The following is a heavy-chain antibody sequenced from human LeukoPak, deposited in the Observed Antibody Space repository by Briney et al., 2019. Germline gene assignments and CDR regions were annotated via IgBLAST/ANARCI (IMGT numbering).Heavy chain of an antibody. V-gene: IGHV4-39*01. CDR1: GVSISSSTYY. CDR2: IYYTGST. J-gene: IGHJ4*02. CDR3: ARLLWPDFDY. Sequence: PSETLSLTCTVSGVSISSSTYYWGWIRQPPGKGLEWIGSIYYTGSTYYNPFLKSRVTISVDTSKNQFSLKLNSVSAAERDVYYCARLLWPDFDYWGQGTLVTVSS. D-gene: IGHD2/OR15-2a*01.